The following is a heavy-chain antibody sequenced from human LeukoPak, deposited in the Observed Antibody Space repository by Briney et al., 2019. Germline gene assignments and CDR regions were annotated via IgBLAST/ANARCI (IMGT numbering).Heavy chain of an antibody. V-gene: IGHV4-61*02. CDR2: IYTSGST. Sequence: SETLSLTCTVSGGSISSSSYYWGWIRQPAGKGLEWIGRIYTSGSTNYNPSLKSRVTISVDTSKNQFSLKLSSVTAADTAMYYCARGRVEMATIDFDYWGQGTLVTVSS. CDR3: ARGRVEMATIDFDY. CDR1: GGSISSSSYY. D-gene: IGHD5-24*01. J-gene: IGHJ4*02.